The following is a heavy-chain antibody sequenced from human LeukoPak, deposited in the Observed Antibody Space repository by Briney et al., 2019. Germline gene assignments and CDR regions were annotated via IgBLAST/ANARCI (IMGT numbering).Heavy chain of an antibody. CDR1: GYSISSGYY. Sequence: SETLSLTCTVSGYSISSGYYWGWIRQPPGKGLEWIGSIYHSGSTYYNPSLKSRVTISVDTSKNQFSLKLSSVTAADTSVYYCARGPNYYDSSGLLEDYWGQGTLVTVSS. V-gene: IGHV4-38-2*02. D-gene: IGHD3-22*01. CDR2: IYHSGST. J-gene: IGHJ4*02. CDR3: ARGPNYYDSSGLLEDY.